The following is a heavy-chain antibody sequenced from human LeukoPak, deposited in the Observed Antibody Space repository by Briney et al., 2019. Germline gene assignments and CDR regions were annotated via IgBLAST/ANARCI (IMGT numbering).Heavy chain of an antibody. Sequence: SETLSLTCTVFGGSFNSRSDYWGWIRQPPGKGLEWIGKVYYSGDTYYNTSLQSRVTISVDTSKSQSSLTLNSVTAAATAVYYCARCPYDLLTGFSKWFFDLWGRGALVTVSS. CDR1: GGSFNSRSDY. D-gene: IGHD3-9*01. CDR2: VYYSGDT. V-gene: IGHV4-39*01. J-gene: IGHJ2*01. CDR3: ARCPYDLLTGFSKWFFDL.